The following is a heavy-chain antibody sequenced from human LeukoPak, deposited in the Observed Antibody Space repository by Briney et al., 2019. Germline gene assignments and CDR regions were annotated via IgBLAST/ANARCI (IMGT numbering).Heavy chain of an antibody. CDR2: INSDGSST. D-gene: IGHD5-18*01. J-gene: IGHJ4*02. V-gene: IGHV3-74*01. CDR1: GFTFSDVW. Sequence: GGSLRLSCAASGFTFSDVWMSWVRQAPGKGLVWVSRINSDGSSTSYADSVKGRFTISRDNAKNTLYLQMNSLRGEDTAVYYCARKAGGYSYGPLDYWGQGTLVTVSS. CDR3: ARKAGGYSYGPLDY.